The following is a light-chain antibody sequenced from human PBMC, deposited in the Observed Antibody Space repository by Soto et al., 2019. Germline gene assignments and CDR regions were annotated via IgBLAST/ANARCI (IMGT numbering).Light chain of an antibody. Sequence: EIVLTESPATLSLSPGERATLSCRASQSVSSYLACYQQKTGQAPRLLIYDASNRATGIPARFSGSGSGTDFTLTISSLEPEDFAVYYCQQRRAFGQGTKV. J-gene: IGKJ1*01. V-gene: IGKV3-11*01. CDR1: QSVSSY. CDR3: QQRRA. CDR2: DAS.